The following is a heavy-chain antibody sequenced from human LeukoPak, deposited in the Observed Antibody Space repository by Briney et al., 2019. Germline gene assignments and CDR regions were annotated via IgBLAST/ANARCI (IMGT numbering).Heavy chain of an antibody. Sequence: GGSLRLSCAASGFTLSDHYMSWIRQAPGKGLEWVAFIRYDGSNKYYTDSVKGRFTISRDNSKSTLYLQMNSLRAEDTAVYYCAKVRWDNSGWYYLDYWGQGTLVTVSS. CDR3: AKVRWDNSGWYYLDY. CDR2: IRYDGSNK. J-gene: IGHJ4*02. D-gene: IGHD6-19*01. V-gene: IGHV3-30*02. CDR1: GFTLSDHY.